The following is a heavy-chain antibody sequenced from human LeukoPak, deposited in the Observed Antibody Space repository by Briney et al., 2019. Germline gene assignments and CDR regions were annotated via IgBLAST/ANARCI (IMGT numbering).Heavy chain of an antibody. D-gene: IGHD6-19*01. V-gene: IGHV3-30-3*01. CDR3: ARARQWLVDLDY. CDR1: GFTFSSYA. Sequence: GGSLRLSCAASGFTFSSYAMHWVRQAPGKGLEWVAVISYDGSNKYYADSVKGRFTIPRDNSKNTLYLQMNSLRAEDTAVYYCARARQWLVDLDYWGQGTLVTVSS. CDR2: ISYDGSNK. J-gene: IGHJ4*02.